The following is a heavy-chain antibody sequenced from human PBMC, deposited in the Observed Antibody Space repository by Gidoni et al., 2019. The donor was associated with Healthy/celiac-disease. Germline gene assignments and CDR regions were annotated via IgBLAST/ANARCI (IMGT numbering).Heavy chain of an antibody. J-gene: IGHJ6*02. V-gene: IGHV1-18*01. CDR2: ISAYNDNT. CDR3: ARRRVASTTYGMDV. Sequence: QVQLVQSGAEVTTPGASVKVSCKASVYTFPSYGISWVRQAPGQGLEWMGWISAYNDNTNYAQKLQGRVTMTTDTSTSTAYMELRSLRSDDTAVYYGARRRVASTTYGMDVWGQGTTVTVSS. D-gene: IGHD5-12*01. CDR1: VYTFPSYG.